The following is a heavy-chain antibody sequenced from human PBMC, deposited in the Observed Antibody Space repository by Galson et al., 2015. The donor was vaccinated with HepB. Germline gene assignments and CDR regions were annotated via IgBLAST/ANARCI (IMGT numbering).Heavy chain of an antibody. V-gene: IGHV3-23*01. J-gene: IGHJ3*01. Sequence: SLRLSCAVSGFTFANYAMSWVRQAPGKGLEWVSSISGSGATTHYADSVKDHFTISRDNSKNTLYLQMDSLTAEDTAVYYCAKGREADMNVVVAFDVWGQGTMVTVFS. D-gene: IGHD3-22*01. CDR3: AKGREADMNVVVAFDV. CDR1: GFTFANYA. CDR2: ISGSGATT.